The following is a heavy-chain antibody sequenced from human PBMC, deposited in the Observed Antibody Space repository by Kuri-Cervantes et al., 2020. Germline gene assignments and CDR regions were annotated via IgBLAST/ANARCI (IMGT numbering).Heavy chain of an antibody. CDR2: ISSSSSDI. J-gene: IGHJ3*02. CDR1: GFTFSSYS. CDR3: ARDLNDFWSGYSPDAFDI. V-gene: IGHV3-21*01. D-gene: IGHD3-3*01. Sequence: LSLTCAASGFTFSSYSMNWVRQAPGKGLEWVSSISSSSSDIYYADSVKGRFTISRDNAKNSLYLQMNSLRAEDTAVYYCARDLNDFWSGYSPDAFDIWGQGTMVTVSS.